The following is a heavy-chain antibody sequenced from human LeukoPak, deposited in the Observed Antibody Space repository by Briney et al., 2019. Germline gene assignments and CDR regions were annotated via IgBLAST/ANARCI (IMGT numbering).Heavy chain of an antibody. CDR1: GFTFSSYA. CDR3: ARDQRYLAAVPAG. Sequence: GGPLRLSCAASGFTFSSYAMHWVRQAPGKGLEWVAVISYDGSNKYYADSVKGRFTISRDNSKNTLYLQMNSLRAEDTAVYYCARDQRYLAAVPAGWGQGTLVTVSS. J-gene: IGHJ4*02. V-gene: IGHV3-30-3*01. CDR2: ISYDGSNK. D-gene: IGHD6-13*01.